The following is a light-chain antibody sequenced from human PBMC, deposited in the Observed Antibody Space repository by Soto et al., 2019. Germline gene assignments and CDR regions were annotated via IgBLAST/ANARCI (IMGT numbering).Light chain of an antibody. CDR1: HKGTSSY. CDR2: GAS. Sequence: ELGLPQYPGTLYLSPGQRAPISCKAGHKGTSSYLAWYQQIPGQAPKLLIYGASSRATGVPDRFSGSGSGTDFTLTISRLEPEDFAIYYCQQYNSYPRTFGQGTKVDIK. V-gene: IGKV3-20*01. J-gene: IGKJ1*01. CDR3: QQYNSYPRT.